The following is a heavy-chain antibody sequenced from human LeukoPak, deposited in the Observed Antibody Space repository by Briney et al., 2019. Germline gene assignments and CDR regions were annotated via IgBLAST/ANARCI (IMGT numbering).Heavy chain of an antibody. V-gene: IGHV4-30-2*01. D-gene: IGHD5-12*01. J-gene: IGHJ4*02. CDR2: IYHSGST. Sequence: PSQTLSLTCTVSGGSISSGGYYWSWIRQPPGKGLEWIGYIYHSGSTYYNPSLKSRVTISVDRSKNQFSLKLSSVTAADTAVYYCARDGANRGYSGYGPLGYWGQGTLVTVSS. CDR3: ARDGANRGYSGYGPLGY. CDR1: GGSISSGGYY.